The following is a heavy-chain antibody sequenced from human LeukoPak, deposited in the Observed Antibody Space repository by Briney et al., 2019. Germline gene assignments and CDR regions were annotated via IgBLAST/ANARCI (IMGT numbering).Heavy chain of an antibody. Sequence: GSLRLSCAASGFTFSSYAMHWVRQAPGKGLEWVAVISYDGSNKYYADSVKGRFTISRDNSKNTLYLQMNSLRADDTAVYYCARGGIAAAAPEDWAFDIWGQGTMVTVSS. CDR2: ISYDGSNK. D-gene: IGHD6-13*01. CDR3: ARGGIAAAAPEDWAFDI. V-gene: IGHV3-30*04. J-gene: IGHJ3*02. CDR1: GFTFSSYA.